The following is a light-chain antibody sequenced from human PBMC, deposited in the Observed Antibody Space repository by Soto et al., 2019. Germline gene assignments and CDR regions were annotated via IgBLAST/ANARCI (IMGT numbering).Light chain of an antibody. CDR1: QVISSY. V-gene: IGKV1-9*01. CDR2: AAS. CDR3: QQLNSFPIT. J-gene: IGKJ5*01. Sequence: DIQLTQAPSFLSASAGDRVTITCRASQVISSYLAWYQQKPGRAPKLLIYAASTLQGGVPSRFSGSGSGTEFTLTITSLQPEDFATYYCQQLNSFPITFGQGTRLESK.